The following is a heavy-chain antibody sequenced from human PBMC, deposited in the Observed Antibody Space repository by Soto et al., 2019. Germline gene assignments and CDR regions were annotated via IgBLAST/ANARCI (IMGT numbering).Heavy chain of an antibody. CDR2: IYHSGST. CDR3: ARSLEYQLLSFDP. D-gene: IGHD2-2*01. J-gene: IGHJ5*02. CDR1: GGSISSGGYS. Sequence: SETLSLTCAVSGGSISSGGYSWSWIRQPPGKGLEWIGYIYHSGSTYYNPSLKSRVTISVDRSKNQFSLKLSSVTAADTAVYYCARSLEYQLLSFDPWGQGTLVTVSS. V-gene: IGHV4-30-2*01.